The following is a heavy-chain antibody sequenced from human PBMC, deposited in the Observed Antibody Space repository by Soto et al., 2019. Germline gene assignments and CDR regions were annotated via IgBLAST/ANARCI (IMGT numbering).Heavy chain of an antibody. Sequence: SETLSLTCTVSGGSISSSSYYWGWIRQPPGKGLEWIGSIYYSGSTYYNPSLKSRVTISVDTSKNPFSLKLSSVTAADTAVYYCARLSMEYQLPTGEKYYDFWSGYRTLKYYFDYWGQGTLVTVSS. CDR2: IYYSGST. CDR3: ARLSMEYQLPTGEKYYDFWSGYRTLKYYFDY. V-gene: IGHV4-39*01. CDR1: GGSISSSSYY. J-gene: IGHJ4*02. D-gene: IGHD3-3*01.